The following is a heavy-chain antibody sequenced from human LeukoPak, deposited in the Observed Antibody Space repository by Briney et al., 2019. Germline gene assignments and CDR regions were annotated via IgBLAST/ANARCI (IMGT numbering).Heavy chain of an antibody. V-gene: IGHV1-2*02. CDR2: INPNSGGT. J-gene: IGHJ5*02. CDR3: ARQAVPAAIPRSDWFDP. D-gene: IGHD2-2*02. Sequence: ASVKVSCKASGYTFTGYYMHWVRQAPGQGLEWMGWINPNSGGTNYAQKFQGRVTMTRDTSISTAYMELSRLRSDDTAVYYCARQAVPAAIPRSDWFDPWGQGTLVTVSS. CDR1: GYTFTGYY.